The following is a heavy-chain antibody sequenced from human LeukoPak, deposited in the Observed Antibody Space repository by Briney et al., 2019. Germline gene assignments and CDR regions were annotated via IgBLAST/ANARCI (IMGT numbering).Heavy chain of an antibody. J-gene: IGHJ4*02. V-gene: IGHV4-38-2*02. D-gene: IGHD5-24*01. CDR2: IYHSGST. CDR1: GYSISSGYY. Sequence: NPSETLSLTCTVSGYSISSGYYWGWIRQPPGKGLEWIGSIYHSGSTYYNPSLKSRVTISVDTSKNQFSLKLSSVTAADTAVYYCARGRDGYNFLNRGEYYYFDYWGQGTLVTVSS. CDR3: ARGRDGYNFLNRGEYYYFDY.